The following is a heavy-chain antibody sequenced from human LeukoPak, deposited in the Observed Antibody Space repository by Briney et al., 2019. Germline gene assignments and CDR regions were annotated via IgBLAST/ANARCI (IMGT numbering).Heavy chain of an antibody. J-gene: IGHJ4*02. CDR1: GGSISSYY. CDR2: IYYSGST. V-gene: IGHV4-59*01. CDR3: ARDRVGGSYDY. Sequence: ETLSLTCTVSGGSISSYYWSWIRQPTGKGLEWIGYIYYSGSTNYNPSLKSRVTISVDTSKNQFSLKLSSVTAADTAVYYCARDRVGGSYDYWGQGTLVTVSS. D-gene: IGHD1-26*01.